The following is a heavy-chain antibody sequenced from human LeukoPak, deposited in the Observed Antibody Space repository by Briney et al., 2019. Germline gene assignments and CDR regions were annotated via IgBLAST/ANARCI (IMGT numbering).Heavy chain of an antibody. CDR1: GYTFPSYF. Sequence: GASVKVSCKASGYTFPSYFMHWVRQAPGQGLEWMGIINPTGGSTTYAQKFQGRVTMTRDTSTSTVYMELSSLRSDDTAVYYCARDSIVWHIVEIDYWGQGTLVTVSS. V-gene: IGHV1-46*01. D-gene: IGHD2-21*01. CDR3: ARDSIVWHIVEIDY. J-gene: IGHJ4*02. CDR2: INPTGGST.